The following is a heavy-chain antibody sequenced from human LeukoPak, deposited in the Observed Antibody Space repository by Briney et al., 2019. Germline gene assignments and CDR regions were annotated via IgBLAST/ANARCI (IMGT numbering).Heavy chain of an antibody. Sequence: SETLSLTCTVSGGSISNYYWSWIRQPAGKGLEWIGRIYSGGSTNYNPSLKSRVTMSIDSSKNQFSLKVISVTAADTAVYYCARGPIGATYEAFDFWGQGTQVTVSS. CDR1: GGSISNYY. V-gene: IGHV4-4*07. D-gene: IGHD5-12*01. CDR2: IYSGGST. J-gene: IGHJ4*02. CDR3: ARGPIGATYEAFDF.